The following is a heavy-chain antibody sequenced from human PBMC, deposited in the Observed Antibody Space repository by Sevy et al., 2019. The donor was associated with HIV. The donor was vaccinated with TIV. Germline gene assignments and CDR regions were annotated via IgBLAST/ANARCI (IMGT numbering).Heavy chain of an antibody. V-gene: IGHV3-7*01. CDR3: ARHCSGGSCYSLLPHYYYGMDV. CDR2: IKEDGSER. J-gene: IGHJ6*02. D-gene: IGHD2-15*01. Sequence: GGSLRLSCAASGFTFNMYWMTWVRQAPGKGLEWVANIKEDGSERNYLDSVKGRFTISRDKAKESLYLQIKGLGAEDTAVYYCARHCSGGSCYSLLPHYYYGMDVWGQGTTVTVSS. CDR1: GFTFNMYW.